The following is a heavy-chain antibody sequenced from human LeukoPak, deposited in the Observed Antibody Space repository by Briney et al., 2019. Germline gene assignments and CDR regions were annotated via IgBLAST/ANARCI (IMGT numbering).Heavy chain of an antibody. V-gene: IGHV3-33*01. CDR1: GFTFSSYL. CDR2: IWHDGSSK. J-gene: IGHJ6*02. D-gene: IGHD2-2*01. Sequence: GSSLRLSCAASGFTFSSYLMHWVRQAPGKGLEWVAVIWHDGSSKYYADSVRGRFSISRDNSKKTLYLQMNSPRAEDTAVYYSARGSTSSSYQYGTDVWGQGTTVTVSS. CDR3: ARGSTSSSYQYGTDV.